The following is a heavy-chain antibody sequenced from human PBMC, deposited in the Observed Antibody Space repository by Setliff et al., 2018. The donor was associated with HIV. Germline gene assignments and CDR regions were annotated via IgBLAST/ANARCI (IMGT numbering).Heavy chain of an antibody. CDR1: GDSISSSIYY. V-gene: IGHV4-39*01. J-gene: IGHJ6*03. Sequence: SETLSLTCTVSGDSISSSIYYWGWVRQPPGKGLEWIGGIYYTGSPSYNPSLKSRVTISVDTSNNQFSLKLSSVTAADTAVYYCARGGGTSSPIDYHYYIDVWGKGTTVTVSS. CDR2: IYYTGSP. D-gene: IGHD6-6*01. CDR3: ARGGGTSSPIDYHYYIDV.